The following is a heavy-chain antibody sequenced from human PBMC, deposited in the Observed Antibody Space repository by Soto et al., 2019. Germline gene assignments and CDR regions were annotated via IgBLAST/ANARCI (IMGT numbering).Heavy chain of an antibody. V-gene: IGHV1-46*04. CDR2: INPIGDDT. CDR1: GYTFTSYY. Sequence: ASVKVSCKASGYTFTSYYMHWVRQAPGQGLEWMGIINPIGDDTTYAQKLQGRVTMNRDTSTSTVYMELSSLKSEDTAVYYWASPMTIVTRLGYWGQGTLVTVSS. J-gene: IGHJ4*02. CDR3: ASPMTIVTRLGY. D-gene: IGHD4-4*01.